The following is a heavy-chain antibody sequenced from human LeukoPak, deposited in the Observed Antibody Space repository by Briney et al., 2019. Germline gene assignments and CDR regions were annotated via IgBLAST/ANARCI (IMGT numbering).Heavy chain of an antibody. D-gene: IGHD2-15*01. CDR2: ISGSGGSP. CDR3: AKGMGVAVVAAAMTDF. CDR1: GFTFSHYA. Sequence: PGGSLRLSCAASGFTFSHYAMSWVRQAPGTGLEWVSSISGSGGSPYYVDSVKGRFTISRDNSKNTMFLQMNRLRAEDTGVYYCAKGMGVAVVAAAMTDFWGQGTLVTVSS. J-gene: IGHJ4*02. V-gene: IGHV3-23*01.